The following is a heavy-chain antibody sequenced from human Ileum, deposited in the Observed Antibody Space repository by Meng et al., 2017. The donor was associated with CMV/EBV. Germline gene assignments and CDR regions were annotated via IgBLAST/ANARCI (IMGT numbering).Heavy chain of an antibody. CDR1: AVSFSDFE. D-gene: IGHD2-8*01. Sequence: VPVLLWWAGLFQPSETLSLTCAVSAVSFSDFEWDWTRHLPGKGLELVGDIHPSGSTDYYPSLESGVRTAVKIYNKNSLLLESSGTAADAAVYYCGRGQDNHKGVVHWGQGTLVTVSS. CDR3: GRGQDNHKGVVH. J-gene: IGHJ4*02. CDR2: IHPSGST. V-gene: IGHV4-34*01.